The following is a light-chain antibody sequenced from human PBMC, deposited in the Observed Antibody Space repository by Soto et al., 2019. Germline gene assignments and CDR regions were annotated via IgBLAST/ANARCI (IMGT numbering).Light chain of an antibody. Sequence: DIQMTQFPPSLSASVGDGVTITCRASHDIATFLAWYQQRPGKVPKLLIYTASTLQSGVPSRFSGSGSGTDFTLTISSLQPEDVATYYCQKYNSAPWTCGQGNKVDIK. CDR1: HDIATF. CDR3: QKYNSAPWT. J-gene: IGKJ1*01. V-gene: IGKV1-27*01. CDR2: TAS.